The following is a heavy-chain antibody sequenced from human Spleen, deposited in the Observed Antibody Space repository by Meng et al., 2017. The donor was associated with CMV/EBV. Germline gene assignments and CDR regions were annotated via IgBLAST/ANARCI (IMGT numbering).Heavy chain of an antibody. Sequence: SCKASDYTFSTHTLSWVRQAPGQGPEWMGWISTYNGNTKNAQKFQGRVTLTTETSTSTAYMELRSLRSDDTAVYYCAIRGYSNWFAPWGQGTLVTVSS. CDR2: ISTYNGNT. V-gene: IGHV1-18*04. CDR1: DYTFSTHT. D-gene: IGHD4-23*01. CDR3: AIRGYSNWFAP. J-gene: IGHJ5*02.